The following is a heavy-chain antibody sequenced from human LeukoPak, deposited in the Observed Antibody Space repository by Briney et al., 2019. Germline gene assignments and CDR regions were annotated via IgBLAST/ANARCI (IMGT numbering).Heavy chain of an antibody. CDR2: IGYDGSNK. Sequence: GGSLRLSCAASGFTFSSYWMSWVRQAPGKGLKWVAFIGYDGSNKYYADSVKGRFTISRDNSKNTLYLQMNSLRAEDTAVYYCAKGDYYGSGSYYSVARNYYYMDVWGKGTTVTISS. V-gene: IGHV3-30*02. CDR3: AKGDYYGSGSYYSVARNYYYMDV. CDR1: GFTFSSYW. J-gene: IGHJ6*03. D-gene: IGHD3-10*01.